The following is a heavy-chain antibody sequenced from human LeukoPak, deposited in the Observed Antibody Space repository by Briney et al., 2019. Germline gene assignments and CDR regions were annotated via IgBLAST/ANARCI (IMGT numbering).Heavy chain of an antibody. CDR3: TRRMTFDY. Sequence: GGSLSLSCTGVGFTFSDYAMTWFRQAPGKGLEWVGFIRSKAYGGTTDYAASVKGRFTISRDDSRGIAYLQMSSLKTEDAAVYYCTRRMTFDYWGQGTLVTVPS. CDR1: GFTFSDYA. CDR2: IRSKAYGGTT. J-gene: IGHJ4*02. D-gene: IGHD2-21*02. V-gene: IGHV3-49*03.